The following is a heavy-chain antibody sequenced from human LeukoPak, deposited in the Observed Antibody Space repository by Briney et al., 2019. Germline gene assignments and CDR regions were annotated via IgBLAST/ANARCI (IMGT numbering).Heavy chain of an antibody. CDR3: ARAHNWGTLAGAFDI. D-gene: IGHD3-16*01. J-gene: IGHJ3*02. V-gene: IGHV4-61*02. Sequence: PSQTLSLTCTVSGGSTSSGSYYWSWIRQPAGKGLEWIGRIYTSGSTNYNPSLKSRVTISVDTSKNQFSLKLSSVTAADTAVYYCARAHNWGTLAGAFDIWGQGTMVTVSS. CDR1: GGSTSSGSYY. CDR2: IYTSGST.